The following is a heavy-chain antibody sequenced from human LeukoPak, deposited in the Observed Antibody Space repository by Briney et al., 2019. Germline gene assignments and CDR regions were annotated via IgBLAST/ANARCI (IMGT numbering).Heavy chain of an antibody. CDR2: IKQAGSEK. V-gene: IGHV3-7*01. D-gene: IGHD3-22*01. J-gene: IGHJ4*02. CDR1: GFTFTSYW. Sequence: GGSLRLSCAASGFTFTSYWMSWVRQAPGKGLEWVANIKQAGSEKYYVDSVKGRFTISRDNAKNSLYLQMNSLRAEDTAVYYCARRRYYYDSSGYYYQTYYFDYWGQGTLVTVSS. CDR3: ARRRYYYDSSGYYYQTYYFDY.